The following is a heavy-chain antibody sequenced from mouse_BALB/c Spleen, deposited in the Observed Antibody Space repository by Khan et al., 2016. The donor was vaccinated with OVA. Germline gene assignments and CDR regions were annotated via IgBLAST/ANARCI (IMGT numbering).Heavy chain of an antibody. CDR3: ATSYFDGYYFDY. CDR2: ISGDSNTI. V-gene: IGHV5-17*02. CDR1: GFTFSSYG. J-gene: IGHJ2*01. Sequence: EVELVESGGGLVQPGGSRKLSCAASGFTFSSYGMHWVRQAPEKGLEWVAYISGDSNTIYYADTVKGRFTISRDNPKNTLFLQMTSLMSEDTARYYCATSYFDGYYFDYWGPGTTRTVSS.